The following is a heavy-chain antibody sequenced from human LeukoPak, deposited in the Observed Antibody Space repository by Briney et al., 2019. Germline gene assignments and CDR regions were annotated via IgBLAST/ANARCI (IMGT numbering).Heavy chain of an antibody. D-gene: IGHD2-2*01. J-gene: IGHJ3*02. CDR2: IYTSGST. Sequence: SETLSLTCTVSGGSISSYYWSWIRQPAGKGLEWIGRIYTSGSTNYNPSLKSRVTISVDTSKNQFSLKLSSVTAADTAVYYCARVFKYCSSTSCSADAFDIWGQGTMVTVSS. CDR1: GGSISSYY. V-gene: IGHV4-4*07. CDR3: ARVFKYCSSTSCSADAFDI.